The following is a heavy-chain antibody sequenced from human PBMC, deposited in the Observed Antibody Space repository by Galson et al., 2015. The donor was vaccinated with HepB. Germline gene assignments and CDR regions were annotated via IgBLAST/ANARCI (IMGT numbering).Heavy chain of an antibody. CDR3: ARAAYSGYEWGAFDI. CDR1: GFTFSSYS. CDR2: ISSSSSYI. J-gene: IGHJ3*02. D-gene: IGHD5-12*01. V-gene: IGHV3-21*01. Sequence: SLRLSCAASGFTFSSYSMNWVRQAPGKGLEWVSSISSSSSYIYYADSVKGRFTISRDNAKNSLYLQMNSLRAEDTAVYYCARAAYSGYEWGAFDIWGQGTMVTVSS.